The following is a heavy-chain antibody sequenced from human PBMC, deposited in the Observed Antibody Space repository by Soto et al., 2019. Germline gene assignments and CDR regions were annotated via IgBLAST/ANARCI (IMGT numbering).Heavy chain of an antibody. Sequence: GGSLRLSCAASGFTFSSYAMHWVRQAPGKGLEWVAVISYDGSNKYYADSVKGRFTISRDNSKNTLYLQMNSLRAEDTAVYYCARAPYSSGWFDYWGQGTLVTVSS. J-gene: IGHJ4*02. CDR2: ISYDGSNK. CDR1: GFTFSSYA. CDR3: ARAPYSSGWFDY. D-gene: IGHD6-19*01. V-gene: IGHV3-30-3*01.